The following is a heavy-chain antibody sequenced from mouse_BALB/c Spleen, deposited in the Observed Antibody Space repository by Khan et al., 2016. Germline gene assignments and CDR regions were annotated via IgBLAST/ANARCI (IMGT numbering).Heavy chain of an antibody. J-gene: IGHJ3*01. CDR1: GYSFTDYN. V-gene: IGHV1S135*01. Sequence: VQLQQSGPELVKPGASVKVSCKASGYSFTDYNMYWVKQSHGKTLEWIGYIDPYNGGTNYNQKFKDKATLTVDKSSSTAFMHLNSLTSEDSAVYDCARSTMITTDWFAYWGQGTLVTVSA. CDR2: IDPYNGGT. D-gene: IGHD2-4*01. CDR3: ARSTMITTDWFAY.